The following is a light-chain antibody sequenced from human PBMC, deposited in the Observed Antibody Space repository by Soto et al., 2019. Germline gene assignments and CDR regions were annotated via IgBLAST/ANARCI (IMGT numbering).Light chain of an antibody. Sequence: EIVLTQSPGTLSLSPGVRATLSCRASQSLNSGFLAWYQQKPGHAPRLLIYGASTRATGIPDRFSGSGSGTDFTLTISRLEPEDVAVYYCQQYGSLLGTFVQGTKVEIK. CDR1: QSLNSGF. CDR2: GAS. V-gene: IGKV3-20*01. CDR3: QQYGSLLGT. J-gene: IGKJ1*01.